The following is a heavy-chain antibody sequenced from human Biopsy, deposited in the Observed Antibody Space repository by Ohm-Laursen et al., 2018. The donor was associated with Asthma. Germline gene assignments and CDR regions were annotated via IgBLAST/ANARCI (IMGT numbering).Heavy chain of an antibody. CDR2: IYSGGTS. V-gene: IGHV3-53*01. Sequence: SLRLSCAASGFAVSRDHMFWVRQAPGKGLEWVSVIYSGGTSHTADSVRGRFTISRDYSKNTLYLQMHSLRAEGTAVYYCARGDSGGWSHYYFDYWGQGTLVTVSS. CDR1: GFAVSRDH. D-gene: IGHD2-15*01. J-gene: IGHJ4*02. CDR3: ARGDSGGWSHYYFDY.